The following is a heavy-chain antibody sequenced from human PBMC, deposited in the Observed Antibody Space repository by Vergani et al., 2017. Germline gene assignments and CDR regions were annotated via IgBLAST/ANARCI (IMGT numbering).Heavy chain of an antibody. CDR1: GGSISSGSYY. V-gene: IGHV4-61*02. J-gene: IGHJ5*02. CDR2: IYTSGST. CDR3: ARTYCSGGSCYSVWFDP. Sequence: QVQLQESGPGLVKPSQTLSLTCTVSGGSISSGSYYWSWIRQPAGKGLEWIGRIYTSGSTNYNPSLKSRVTISVDTSKNQFSLKLSSVTAADTAVYYCARTYCSGGSCYSVWFDPWGQGTLGTVSS. D-gene: IGHD2-15*01.